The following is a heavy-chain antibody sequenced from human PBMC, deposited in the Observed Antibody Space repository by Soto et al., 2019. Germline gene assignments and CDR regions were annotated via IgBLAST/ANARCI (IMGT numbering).Heavy chain of an antibody. CDR1: GDSISSTY. Sequence: ETLSLTCTVSGDSISSTYWSWVRQPAGRGLEWIGRIYSSGSNNYNPSLESRVTMSVDTSKNQFSLTLRSVTAADTAVYFCARGYESGYTFGHDLWGQGTLVTVSS. J-gene: IGHJ5*02. CDR3: ARGYESGYTFGHDL. CDR2: IYSSGSN. V-gene: IGHV4-4*07. D-gene: IGHD3-3*01.